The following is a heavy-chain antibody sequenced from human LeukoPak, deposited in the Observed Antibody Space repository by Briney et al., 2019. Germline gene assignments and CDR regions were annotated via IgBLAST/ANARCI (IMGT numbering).Heavy chain of an antibody. CDR1: GYIFTTFD. J-gene: IGHJ5*02. CDR3: LRTEWVGRDP. D-gene: IGHD1-26*01. V-gene: IGHV1-8*01. Sequence: ASVKVSCKASGYIFTTFDFHWLRQAPGQGLEWMGWMSPNTGNTGYAQKFQGRVTMTRDTSISTAYMELSSLTLEDTAVYYCLRTEWVGRDPWGQGTLVTVSS. CDR2: MSPNTGNT.